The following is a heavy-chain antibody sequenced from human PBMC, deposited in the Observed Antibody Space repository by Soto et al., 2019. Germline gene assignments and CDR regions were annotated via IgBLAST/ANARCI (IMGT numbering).Heavy chain of an antibody. CDR2: IYSGGST. V-gene: IGHV3-66*01. CDR3: AREGSGGSGLWQNGPHLDY. D-gene: IGHD6-19*01. CDR1: GFTVSSNY. Sequence: EVQLVESGGGLVQPGGSLRLSCAASGFTVSSNYMSWVRQAPGKGLEWVSGIYSGGSTYYADSVQGRFTISRDNSKNTLYLKRNSLRAEDTAVYYCAREGSGGSGLWQNGPHLDYWGQGTLDIVST. J-gene: IGHJ4*02.